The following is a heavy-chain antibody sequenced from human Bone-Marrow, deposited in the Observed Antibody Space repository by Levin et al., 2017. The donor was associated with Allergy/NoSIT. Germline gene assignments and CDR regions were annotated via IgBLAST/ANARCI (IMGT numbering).Heavy chain of an antibody. J-gene: IGHJ4*02. V-gene: IGHV3-15*01. CDR2: TKSKNDGGAE. CDR3: AGRVYNRYTY. CDR1: GLPFNHAW. D-gene: IGHD2-8*01. Sequence: GGSLRLSCAAPGLPFNHAWISWVRQTPGKGLEWVGRTKSKNDGGAEDYAAPVKGRFTISRDDSKNMVYLQMSSLRTDDAGVYYCAGRVYNRYTYWGQGTLVTVSS.